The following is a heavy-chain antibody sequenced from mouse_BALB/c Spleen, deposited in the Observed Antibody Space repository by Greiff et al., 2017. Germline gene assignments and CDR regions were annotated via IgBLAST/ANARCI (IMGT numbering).Heavy chain of an antibody. D-gene: IGHD2-14*01. CDR3: ARGYSRYDPWFAY. V-gene: IGHV14-3*02. CDR2: IDPANGNT. Sequence: EVQLQQSGAELVKPGASVTLSCTASGFNIKDTYMHWVKQRPEQGLEWIGRIDPANGNTKYDPKFQGKATITADTSSNTAYLQLSSLTSEDTAVYYCARGYSRYDPWFAYWGQGTLVTVSA. J-gene: IGHJ3*01. CDR1: GFNIKDTY.